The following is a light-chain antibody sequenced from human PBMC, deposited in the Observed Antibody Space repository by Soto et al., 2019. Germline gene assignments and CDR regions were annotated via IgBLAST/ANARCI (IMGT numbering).Light chain of an antibody. CDR1: QTVGSY. CDR2: DTS. CDR3: QQRSNWLT. J-gene: IGKJ4*01. Sequence: EIVLTQSPATLSLSPGERATLSCRASQTVGSYLAWFRQTPGQAPRLLIYDTSIRATGIPARFSGSGSGTDFTLTISSLEAEDFAVYYCQQRSNWLTFGGGTKVDIK. V-gene: IGKV3-11*01.